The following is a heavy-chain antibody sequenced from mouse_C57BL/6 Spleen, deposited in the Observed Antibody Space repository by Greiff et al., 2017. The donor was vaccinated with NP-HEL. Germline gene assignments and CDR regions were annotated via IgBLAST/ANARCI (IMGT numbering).Heavy chain of an antibody. Sequence: VKLQESGPGLVQPSQSLSITCTVSGFSLTSYGVHWVRQSPGKGLEWLGVIWSGGSTDYNAAFISRLSISKDNSKSQVFFKMNSLQADDTAIYYCARNRGGYYYYAMDYWGQGTSVTVSS. CDR3: ARNRGGYYYYAMDY. D-gene: IGHD3-1*01. CDR2: IWSGGST. CDR1: GFSLTSYG. V-gene: IGHV2-2*01. J-gene: IGHJ4*01.